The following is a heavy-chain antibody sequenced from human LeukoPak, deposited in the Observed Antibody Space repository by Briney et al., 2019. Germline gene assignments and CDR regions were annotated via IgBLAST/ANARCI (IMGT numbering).Heavy chain of an antibody. V-gene: IGHV4-61*02. CDR2: IYTSGST. CDR1: GGSISSGSYY. CDR3: ARDQGYVVPFDY. J-gene: IGHJ4*02. D-gene: IGHD2-8*01. Sequence: PSETLSLTCTVSGGSISSGSYYWSWIRQPAGKGLEWIGRIYTSGSTNYNPSLRSRVTISVDTSKNQFSLKLSSVTAADTAVYYCARDQGYVVPFDYWGQGTLVTVSS.